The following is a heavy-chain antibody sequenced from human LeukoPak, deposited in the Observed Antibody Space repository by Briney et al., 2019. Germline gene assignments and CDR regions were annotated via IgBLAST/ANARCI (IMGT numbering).Heavy chain of an antibody. CDR3: ARAQLYYDILTGYYNFDYFDY. V-gene: IGHV1-69*13. J-gene: IGHJ4*02. CDR2: IIPIFGTA. D-gene: IGHD3-9*01. CDR1: GYTFTSYG. Sequence: AASVKVSCKASGYTFTSYGISWVRQAPGQGLEWMGGIIPIFGTANYAQKFQGRVTITADESTSTAYMELSSLRSEDTAVYYCARAQLYYDILTGYYNFDYFDYWGQGTLVTVSS.